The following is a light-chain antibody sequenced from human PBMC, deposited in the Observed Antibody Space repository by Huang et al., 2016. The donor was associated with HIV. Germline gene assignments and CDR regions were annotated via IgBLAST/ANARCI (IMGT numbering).Light chain of an antibody. J-gene: IGKJ2*01. CDR1: QSISSF. Sequence: IQMTQSPSSLSASIGDRITINCRASQSISSFLNWYQQKPGKAPNLLIYTASSLQGGVPSRFSGSGSGTDFTLTISSLQPEDFATYYCQQSYSTPNTFGQGTKLEIK. V-gene: IGKV1-39*01. CDR3: QQSYSTPNT. CDR2: TAS.